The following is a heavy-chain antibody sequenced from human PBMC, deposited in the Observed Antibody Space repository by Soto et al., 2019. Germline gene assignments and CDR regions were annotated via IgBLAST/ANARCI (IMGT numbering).Heavy chain of an antibody. CDR3: ARGRYCLTGRCFPNWFDS. Sequence: PSETLSLTCSVSGDSISNLDYFWAWIRQPPGQALEYIGYIYKSATTYYNPSFESRVAISVDTSKSQFSLNVTSVTAADTAVYFCARGRYCLTGRCFPNWFDSWGQGAPVPVYS. CDR2: IYKSATT. J-gene: IGHJ5*01. V-gene: IGHV4-30-4*01. D-gene: IGHD7-27*01. CDR1: GDSISNLDYF.